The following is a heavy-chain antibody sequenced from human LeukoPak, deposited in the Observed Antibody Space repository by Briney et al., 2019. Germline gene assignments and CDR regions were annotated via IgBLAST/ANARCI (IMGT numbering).Heavy chain of an antibody. J-gene: IGHJ4*02. CDR2: IPYDGSNK. CDR3: AKDAHSSSWLLFDY. Sequence: GGSLRLSCAASGFTFSSYGMHWVRQAPGKGLEWVAVIPYDGSNKYYADSVKGRFTISRDNSKNTLYLQMNSLRAEDTAVYYCAKDAHSSSWLLFDYWGQGTLVTVSS. D-gene: IGHD6-13*01. CDR1: GFTFSSYG. V-gene: IGHV3-30*18.